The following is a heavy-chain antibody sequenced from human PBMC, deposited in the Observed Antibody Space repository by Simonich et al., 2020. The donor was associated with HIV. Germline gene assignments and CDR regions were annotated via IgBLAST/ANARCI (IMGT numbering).Heavy chain of an antibody. CDR2: ISSSGSTI. CDR3: ARDPYNFWSGSHFDY. Sequence: VQLVESGGGLVQPGGSLRLSCAVSGFTFSIYEMNWVSQAPGKVLEWVSYISSSGSTIYYADSVKGRLTISRDNAKNSLYLQMNSLRAEDTAVYYCARDPYNFWSGSHFDYWGQGTLVTVSS. V-gene: IGHV3-48*03. J-gene: IGHJ4*02. CDR1: GFTFSIYE. D-gene: IGHD3-3*01.